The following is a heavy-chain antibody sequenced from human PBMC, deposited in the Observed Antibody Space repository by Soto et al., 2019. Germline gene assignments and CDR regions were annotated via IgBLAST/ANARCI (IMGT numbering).Heavy chain of an antibody. J-gene: IGHJ4*02. V-gene: IGHV5-51*01. Sequence: GESLKISCKGSGYSFTSYWIGWVRQTPGKGLEWMGIVNPTDSDTRYSPSFQGQVTISADKSISTAYLQWSSLKASDTAIYYCARQGDLVLFDYWGQGTLVTVSS. CDR1: GYSFTSYW. CDR3: ARQGDLVLFDY. D-gene: IGHD6-6*01. CDR2: VNPTDSDT.